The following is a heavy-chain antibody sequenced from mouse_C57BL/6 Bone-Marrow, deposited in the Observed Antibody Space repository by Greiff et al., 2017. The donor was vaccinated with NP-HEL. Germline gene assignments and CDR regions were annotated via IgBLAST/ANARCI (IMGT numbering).Heavy chain of an antibody. CDR2: IRSKSNNYAT. J-gene: IGHJ4*01. D-gene: IGHD2-12*01. CDR1: GFSFNTYA. V-gene: IGHV10-1*01. Sequence: EVKLVESGGGLVQPKGSLKLSCAASGFSFNTYAMNWVRQAPGQGLEWVARIRSKSNNYATYYADSVKDRFTISRDDSESMLYLRMNNLKTEDTAMYYCVRPAYYSDYDAMDYWGQGTSVTVSS. CDR3: VRPAYYSDYDAMDY.